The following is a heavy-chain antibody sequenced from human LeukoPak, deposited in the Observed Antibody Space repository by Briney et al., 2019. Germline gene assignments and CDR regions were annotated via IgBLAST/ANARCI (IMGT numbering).Heavy chain of an antibody. J-gene: IGHJ4*02. CDR1: GGSISSSSYY. Sequence: SETLSLTCTVSGGSISSSSYYWGWIRQPPGKGLEWIGNIYYSGTISYNPSLKSRLTISVDTSKSQFSLKLSSVTAADTAVYYCARGLGVEMANNLGEFDYWGQGTLVTVSS. CDR2: IYYSGTI. CDR3: ARGLGVEMANNLGEFDY. V-gene: IGHV4-39*01. D-gene: IGHD3-16*01.